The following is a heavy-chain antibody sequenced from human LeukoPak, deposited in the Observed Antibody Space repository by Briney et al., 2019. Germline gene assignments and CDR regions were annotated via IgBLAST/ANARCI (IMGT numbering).Heavy chain of an antibody. Sequence: GGSLRLSCVASGFTFSSYAMSWVRQAPGKGLEWVSGISGSGDSTYYADSVKGRFTISRDNSKNTLYLQMNSLRAEDTAGYYCAKDSGGVITPPEYFQHWGQGTLVTVSS. D-gene: IGHD3-22*01. CDR1: GFTFSSYA. CDR3: AKDSGGVITPPEYFQH. V-gene: IGHV3-23*01. CDR2: ISGSGDST. J-gene: IGHJ1*01.